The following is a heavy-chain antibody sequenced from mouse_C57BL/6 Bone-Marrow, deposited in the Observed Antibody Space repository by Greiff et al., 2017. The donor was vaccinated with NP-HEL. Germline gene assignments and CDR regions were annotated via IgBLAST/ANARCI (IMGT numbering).Heavy chain of an antibody. V-gene: IGHV14-4*01. CDR1: GFNIKDDY. Sequence: EVQLQQSGAELVRPGASVKLSCTASGFNIKDDYMHWVKQRPEQGLEWIGWIDPENGDTEYASKFQGKATITADTSSNTAYLQLSSLTSEDTAVYYCPTTFFFLYYFDYWGQGTTLTVSS. CDR2: IDPENGDT. J-gene: IGHJ2*01. CDR3: PTTFFFLYYFDY.